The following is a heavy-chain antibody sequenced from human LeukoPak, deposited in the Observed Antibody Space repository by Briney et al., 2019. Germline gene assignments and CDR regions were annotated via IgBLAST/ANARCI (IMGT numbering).Heavy chain of an antibody. CDR3: ARGKGYYDN. J-gene: IGHJ4*02. CDR2: IKQDGSEK. V-gene: IGHV3-7*04. CDR1: GFTFSSYW. D-gene: IGHD3-22*01. Sequence: GGSLRLSCAASGFTFSSYWMSWVRQAPGKGPEWVANIKQDGSEKYYVASVKGRFTISRDNAKNSLYLQMNSLRTEDTAVYYCARGKGYYDNRGQGTLVTVSS.